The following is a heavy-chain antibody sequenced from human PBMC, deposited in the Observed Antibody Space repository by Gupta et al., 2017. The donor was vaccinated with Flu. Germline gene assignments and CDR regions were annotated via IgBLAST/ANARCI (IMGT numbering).Heavy chain of an antibody. CDR2: IYSGGST. Sequence: EVQLVESGGGLVQPGGSLRLSCAASGFTVSSNYMSWVRQAPGKGLEWVSVIYSGGSTYYADSVKGRFTISRDNSKNTMYLQMNSLRVEDTAVYYCARDREGWFADYWGQGTLVTVSS. J-gene: IGHJ4*02. V-gene: IGHV3-66*02. CDR3: ARDREGWFADY. CDR1: GFTVSSNY. D-gene: IGHD3-10*01.